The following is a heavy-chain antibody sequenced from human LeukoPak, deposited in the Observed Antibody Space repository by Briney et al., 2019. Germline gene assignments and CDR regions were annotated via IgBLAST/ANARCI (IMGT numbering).Heavy chain of an antibody. V-gene: IGHV4-34*01. Sequence: SETLSLTCAVYGGSFSGYYWSWIRQPPGKGLEWIGEINHSGSTNYNPSLKSRVAISVDTSKNQFSLKLSSVTAADTAVYYCARRRCSSTSCYAYRVVVNWFDPWGQGTLVTVSS. D-gene: IGHD2-2*01. CDR2: INHSGST. CDR1: GGSFSGYY. J-gene: IGHJ5*02. CDR3: ARRRCSSTSCYAYRVVVNWFDP.